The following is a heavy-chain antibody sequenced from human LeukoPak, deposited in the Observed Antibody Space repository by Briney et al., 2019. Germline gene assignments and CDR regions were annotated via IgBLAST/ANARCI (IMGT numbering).Heavy chain of an antibody. D-gene: IGHD3-3*01. CDR3: ARPITIFGVVGDDY. V-gene: IGHV3-21*01. CDR2: ISSSSSYI. CDR1: GFTFSSYS. J-gene: IGHJ4*02. Sequence: GGSLRLSCAASGFTFSSYSMNWVRQAPGKGLEWVSSISSSSSYIYYAVSVKGRFTISRDNAKNSLYLQMNSLRAEDTAVYYCARPITIFGVVGDDYWGQGTLVTVSS.